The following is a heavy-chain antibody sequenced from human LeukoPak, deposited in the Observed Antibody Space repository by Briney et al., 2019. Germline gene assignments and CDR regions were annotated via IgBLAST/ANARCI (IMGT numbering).Heavy chain of an antibody. CDR3: ARGRYHYDSSGYTEAFNI. CDR1: GGSISSSSYY. V-gene: IGHV4-39*01. Sequence: SETLSLTCTVSGGSISSSSYYWGWIRQPPGKGLEWIGSIYYSGSTYYNPSLKSRVTISVDTSKNQSSLKLSSVTAADTAVYYCARGRYHYDSSGYTEAFNIWGQGTIVTVSS. D-gene: IGHD3-22*01. CDR2: IYYSGST. J-gene: IGHJ3*02.